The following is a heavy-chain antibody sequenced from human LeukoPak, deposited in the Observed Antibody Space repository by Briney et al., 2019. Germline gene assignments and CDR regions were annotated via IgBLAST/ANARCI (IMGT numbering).Heavy chain of an antibody. CDR2: IIPVFGTA. V-gene: IGHV1-69*01. Sequence: SVKVSCKASGGFFSSCVVSWVRQAPGQGLEWMGEIIPVFGTANYAQKFQDRVTITADESTSTAYMELSSVRSEDTAVYYCARIGSGSYYHNWFDPWGQGTLVTVSS. J-gene: IGHJ5*02. CDR1: GGFFSSCV. CDR3: ARIGSGSYYHNWFDP. D-gene: IGHD3-10*01.